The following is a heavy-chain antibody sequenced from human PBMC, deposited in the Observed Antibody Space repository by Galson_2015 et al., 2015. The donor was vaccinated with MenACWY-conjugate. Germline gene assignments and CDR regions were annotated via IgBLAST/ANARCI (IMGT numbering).Heavy chain of an antibody. J-gene: IGHJ4*02. Sequence: SLRLSCAASGFIFNTYWMHWVRQAPGEGLVWVSRINPGGSSTTYADSVKDRFTISRDNAKNTLYLQMNSLRPEDTAVFYCAKSRGASFYFDSSGQGTLVTVSS. CDR2: INPGGSST. CDR1: GFIFNTYW. D-gene: IGHD1-26*01. CDR3: AKSRGASFYFDS. V-gene: IGHV3-74*01.